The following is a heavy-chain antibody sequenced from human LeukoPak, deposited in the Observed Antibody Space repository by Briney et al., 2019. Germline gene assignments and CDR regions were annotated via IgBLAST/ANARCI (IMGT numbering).Heavy chain of an antibody. J-gene: IGHJ6*02. CDR1: GGSFSGCY. CDR2: INHSGGT. D-gene: IGHD2-2*01. CDR3: AVVPAATYYYGMDV. Sequence: SETLSLTCAVYGGSFSGCYWSWIRQPPGKGLEWIGEINHSGGTNYNPSLKSRVTISVDTSKNQFSLKLSSVTAADTAVYYCAVVPAATYYYGMDVWGQGTTVTVSS. V-gene: IGHV4-34*01.